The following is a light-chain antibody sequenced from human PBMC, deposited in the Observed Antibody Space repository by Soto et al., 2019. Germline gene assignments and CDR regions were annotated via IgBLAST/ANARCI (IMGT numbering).Light chain of an antibody. Sequence: QSALTQPASVSGSPGQSITISCTGTSSDVGGYNYVSWYQQHPGKAPKLMIYDVSDRPSGVSNRFSGSLSGNTASLTISGLQPEDEADYYCCSYTTTRTYVFGSGTKLTVL. CDR3: CSYTTTRTYV. CDR2: DVS. CDR1: SSDVGGYNY. V-gene: IGLV2-14*01. J-gene: IGLJ1*01.